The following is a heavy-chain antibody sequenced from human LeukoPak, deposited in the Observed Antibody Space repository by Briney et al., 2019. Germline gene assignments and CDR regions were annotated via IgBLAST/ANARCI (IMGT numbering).Heavy chain of an antibody. J-gene: IGHJ6*02. CDR1: GFTFDDYA. V-gene: IGHV3-9*01. Sequence: GRSLRLSCAASGFTFDDYAMHWVRQAPGKGLEWVSGISWNSGSIGYADSVKGRFTISRDNAKNSLYLQMNSLRAEGTALYYCAKDTAPPSLGYGMDVWGQGTTVTVSS. CDR3: AKDTAPPSLGYGMDV. CDR2: ISWNSGSI.